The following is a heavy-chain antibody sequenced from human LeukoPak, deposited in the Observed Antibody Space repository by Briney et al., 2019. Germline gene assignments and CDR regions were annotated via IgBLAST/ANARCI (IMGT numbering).Heavy chain of an antibody. D-gene: IGHD5-18*01. J-gene: IGHJ4*02. CDR1: GYSFTSYW. V-gene: IGHV5-51*01. Sequence: GESLKISCKGSGYSFTSYWIGWVRQVPGKGLEWMGIIYPGDSDTRYSPSFQGQVTISADKSISTAYLQWSSLKASDTAMYYCARHLRGYSYGQYYYFDYWGQGTLVTVSS. CDR3: ARHLRGYSYGQYYYFDY. CDR2: IYPGDSDT.